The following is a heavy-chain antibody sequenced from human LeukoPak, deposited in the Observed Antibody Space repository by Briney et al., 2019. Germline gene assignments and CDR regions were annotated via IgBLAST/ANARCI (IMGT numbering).Heavy chain of an antibody. CDR3: ARTGKSFSSSLDY. CDR2: IYYSGST. V-gene: IGHV4-59*01. J-gene: IGHJ4*02. D-gene: IGHD6-13*01. Sequence: PSETLSLTCTVSGGSISSYYWSWIRQPPGKGLEWIGYIYYSGSTNYNPSLKSRVTISVDTSMNQFSLKLSSVTAADTAVYYCARTGKSFSSSLDYWGQGTLVTVSS. CDR1: GGSISSYY.